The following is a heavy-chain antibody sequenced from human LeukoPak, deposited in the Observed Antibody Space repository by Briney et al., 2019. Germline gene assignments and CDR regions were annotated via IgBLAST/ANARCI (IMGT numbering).Heavy chain of an antibody. CDR1: GFTFSTYG. J-gene: IGHJ4*02. CDR2: IRSDGSNN. D-gene: IGHD3-10*01. CDR3: AKRYGSGSYNFDY. Sequence: PGGSLRLSCAASGFTFSTYGMHWVRQAPGKGLEWVAFIRSDGSNNYYTDSVKGRFTISRDNSKNTLYLQMNSLRAEDTAVYYCAKRYGSGSYNFDYWGQGTLVTVSS. V-gene: IGHV3-30*02.